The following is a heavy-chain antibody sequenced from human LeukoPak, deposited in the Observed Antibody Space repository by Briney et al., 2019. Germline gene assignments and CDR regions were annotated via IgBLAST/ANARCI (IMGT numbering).Heavy chain of an antibody. CDR3: AREPPYYYDILTGYYRSYYFDY. CDR1: GGSFSGYY. V-gene: IGHV4-34*01. D-gene: IGHD3-9*01. J-gene: IGHJ4*02. Sequence: SETLSLTCAVYGGSFSGYYWSWIRQPPGKGLEWIGEINHSGSTNYNPSLKSRVTISVDTSKNQFSLKLSSVTAADTAVYYCAREPPYYYDILTGYYRSYYFDYWGQGTLVTVSS. CDR2: INHSGST.